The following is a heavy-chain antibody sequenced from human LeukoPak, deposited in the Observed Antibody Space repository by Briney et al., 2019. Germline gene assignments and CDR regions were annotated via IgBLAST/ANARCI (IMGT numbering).Heavy chain of an antibody. CDR1: GFTFSGYW. CDR2: IKQDGSKK. D-gene: IGHD5-24*01. J-gene: IGHJ4*02. CDR3: TRVGYIDEGIDY. V-gene: IGHV3-7*04. Sequence: GGSLRLSCAASGFTFSGYWMHWVRQAPGKGLEWVANIKQDGSKKSYADSVKGRFTISRDNAKNSLYLQMNSLRAEDTAIYYCTRVGYIDEGIDYWGQGTLVTVSS.